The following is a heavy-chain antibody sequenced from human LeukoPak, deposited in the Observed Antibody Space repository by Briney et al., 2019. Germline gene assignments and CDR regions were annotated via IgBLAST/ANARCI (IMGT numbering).Heavy chain of an antibody. V-gene: IGHV3-30*18. CDR2: ISYDGSNK. CDR3: AKEGGYYDPGFPYYYYGMDV. Sequence: GGSLRLSCAASGFTFSSYGMHWVRQAPGKGLEWVAVISYDGSNKYYADSVKGRFTISRDNSKNTLYLQMNSLRAEDTAVYYCAKEGGYYDPGFPYYYYGMDVWGQRTTVTVSS. D-gene: IGHD3-10*01. CDR1: GFTFSSYG. J-gene: IGHJ6*02.